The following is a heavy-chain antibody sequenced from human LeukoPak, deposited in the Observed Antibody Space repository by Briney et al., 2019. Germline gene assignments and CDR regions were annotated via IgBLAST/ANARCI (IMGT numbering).Heavy chain of an antibody. Sequence: SETLSLTCAVYGGSFSGYYWSWIRQPPGKGLEWIGEINHSGSTNYNPSLKSRVTISVDTSKNQFSLKLSSVTAADTAVYYCARAYMGGRPRDRFGGPYYYMDVWGKGTTVTVSS. D-gene: IGHD3-10*01. CDR3: ARAYMGGRPRDRFGGPYYYMDV. CDR2: INHSGST. J-gene: IGHJ6*03. CDR1: GGSFSGYY. V-gene: IGHV4-34*01.